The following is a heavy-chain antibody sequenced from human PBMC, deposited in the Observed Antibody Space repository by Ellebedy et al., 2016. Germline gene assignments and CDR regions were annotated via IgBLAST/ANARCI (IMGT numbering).Heavy chain of an antibody. J-gene: IGHJ5*02. D-gene: IGHD2-2*01. CDR1: GFTFSSYS. CDR2: ISGSGTYI. Sequence: GESLKISCAASGFTFSSYSMNWVRQAPGKGLEWVSSISGSGTYIFYADSLKGRFTISRDTAKNSLYLQMNSLRDDDTAVYYCAKVGLVSPLSYACCGTWGQGTLVTVSS. CDR3: AKVGLVSPLSYACCGT. V-gene: IGHV3-21*01.